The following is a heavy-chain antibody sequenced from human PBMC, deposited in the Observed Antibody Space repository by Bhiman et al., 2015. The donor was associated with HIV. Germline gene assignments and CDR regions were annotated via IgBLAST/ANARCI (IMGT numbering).Heavy chain of an antibody. CDR2: ISGSGSYI. D-gene: IGHD5-24*01. CDR1: GFTFSTYS. J-gene: IGHJ4*02. CDR3: ARGAPDGYTFVNY. V-gene: IGHV3-21*01. Sequence: EVLLVESGGGLVKPGGSLRLSCAVSGFTFSTYSMIWVRQAPGKGLEWVSSISGSGSYIYYADSMKGRFNISRDNAKKSLYLQMTSLRPEDTAVYYCARGAPDGYTFVNYWGQGTLVTVSS.